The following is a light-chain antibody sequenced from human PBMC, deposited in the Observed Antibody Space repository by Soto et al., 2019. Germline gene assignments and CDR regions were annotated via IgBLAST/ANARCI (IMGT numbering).Light chain of an antibody. CDR2: EVS. V-gene: IGLV2-14*01. Sequence: QSVLAQPASVSGSPGQSITISCTGTSSDVGGYNYVSWYQQHPGKAPKLMIYEVSNRPSGVSNRFSGSKSGNTASLTISGLQAEDEADYYCSSYTSSSPAFGTGTNVTVL. CDR3: SSYTSSSPA. CDR1: SSDVGGYNY. J-gene: IGLJ1*01.